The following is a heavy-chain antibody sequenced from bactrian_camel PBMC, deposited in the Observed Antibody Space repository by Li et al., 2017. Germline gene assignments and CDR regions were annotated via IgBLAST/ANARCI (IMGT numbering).Heavy chain of an antibody. D-gene: IGHD3*01. CDR1: GVRTGPYC. CDR2: IYTQDGRT. Sequence: QVQLVESGGGSVQTGGSLRLSCAASGVRTGPYCMGWFRQAPGKEREGVASIYTQDGRTAYADSVKGRFTISQDNAKNTYYLQMDSLKPEDTGLYFCAADQSRYCTGNSLLRANYVYWGQGTQVTVS. V-gene: IGHV3S1*01. J-gene: IGHJ4*01. CDR3: AADQSRYCTGNSLLRANYVY.